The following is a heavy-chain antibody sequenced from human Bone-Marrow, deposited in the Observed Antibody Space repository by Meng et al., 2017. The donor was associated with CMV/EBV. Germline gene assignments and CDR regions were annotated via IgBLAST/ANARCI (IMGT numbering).Heavy chain of an antibody. CDR3: TTVYYDFWSGYYKQDRIFDY. CDR1: AW. D-gene: IGHD3-3*01. V-gene: IGHV3-15*01. CDR2: IKSKTDGGTT. J-gene: IGHJ4*02. Sequence: AWMGWVRQAPGKGLEWVGRIKSKTDGGTTDYAAPVKGRFTISRDDSKNTLYLQMNSLKTEDTAVYYCTTVYYDFWSGYYKQDRIFDYWGQGTLVTVSS.